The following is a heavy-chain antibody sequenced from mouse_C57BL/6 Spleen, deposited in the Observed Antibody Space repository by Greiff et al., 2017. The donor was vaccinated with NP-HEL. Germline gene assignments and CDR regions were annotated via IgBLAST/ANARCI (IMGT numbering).Heavy chain of an antibody. CDR3: ARHPNYYGSSYWYFDD. Sequence: EVQRVESGGGLVQPGGSLKLSCAASGFTFSDYGMAWVRQAPRKGPEWVAFISNLAYSIYYADTVTGRFTISRENAKNTLYLEMSSLRSEDTAMYYGARHPNYYGSSYWYFDDWGTGTTVTVSS. J-gene: IGHJ1*03. V-gene: IGHV5-15*01. CDR1: GFTFSDYG. D-gene: IGHD1-1*01. CDR2: ISNLAYSI.